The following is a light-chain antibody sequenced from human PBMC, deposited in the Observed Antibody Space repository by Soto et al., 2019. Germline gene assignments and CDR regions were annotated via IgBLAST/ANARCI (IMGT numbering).Light chain of an antibody. CDR1: SSDVGGYNY. CDR3: CSYAGGSNV. J-gene: IGLJ1*01. Sequence: QSALTQPASVSGSPGQSITVSCTGTSSDVGGYNYVSWYQQHPGKAPKLMIFEVSNRPSGVSSRFSGSKSANTASLTISGLQAEDEADYFCCSYAGGSNVFGAGTKVTVL. V-gene: IGLV2-14*01. CDR2: EVS.